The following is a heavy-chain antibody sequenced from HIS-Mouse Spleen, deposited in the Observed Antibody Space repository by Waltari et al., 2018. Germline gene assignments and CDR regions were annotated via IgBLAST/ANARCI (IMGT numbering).Heavy chain of an antibody. J-gene: IGHJ4*02. CDR3: AKAYSSSWYAPFDY. CDR2: IWYDGSNK. D-gene: IGHD6-13*01. V-gene: IGHV3-33*06. Sequence: VRQAPGKGLEWVAVIWYDGSNKYYADSVKGRFTISRDNSKNTLYLQMNSLRAEDTAVYYCAKAYSSSWYAPFDYWGQGTLVTVSS.